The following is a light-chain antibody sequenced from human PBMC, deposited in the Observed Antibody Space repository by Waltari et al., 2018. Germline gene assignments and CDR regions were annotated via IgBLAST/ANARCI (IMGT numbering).Light chain of an antibody. Sequence: DIVMTQSPDSLAVSLGERATINCKSSQSVLYSSNNQNYLAWYQQRPGQPPKMLIYWASTRESGVPYRFSGSGSGTDCPLTISSLQAEDVAVYYCQQNDSTPRTFGQGTKVEIE. CDR2: WAS. CDR3: QQNDSTPRT. CDR1: QSVLYSSNNQNY. J-gene: IGKJ1*01. V-gene: IGKV4-1*01.